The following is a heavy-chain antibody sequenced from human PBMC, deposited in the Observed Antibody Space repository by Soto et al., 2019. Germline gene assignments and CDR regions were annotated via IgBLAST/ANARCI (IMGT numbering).Heavy chain of an antibody. CDR3: ARDPVGGNRFDP. D-gene: IGHD1-26*01. Sequence: QVQLVQSGAEVKKPGASVKVSCQASGYTFTSYGISWVRQAPGQGLEWMGWINPYNDNTNYAQKLQGRVTMTTDTSTSTAYMALRSLRSDDTAVYYCARDPVGGNRFDPWGQGTLVTVSS. V-gene: IGHV1-18*01. CDR1: GYTFTSYG. CDR2: INPYNDNT. J-gene: IGHJ5*02.